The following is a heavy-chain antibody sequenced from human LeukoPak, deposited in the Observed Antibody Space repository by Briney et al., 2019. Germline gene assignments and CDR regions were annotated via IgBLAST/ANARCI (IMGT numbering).Heavy chain of an antibody. CDR3: AKDRRYSGYDLFDY. CDR1: GFTFSSYG. V-gene: IGHV3-23*01. Sequence: PGGSLRLSCAASGFTFSSYGMSWVRQAPGKGLEWVSTISGSGATTYYADSVNGRFTISRDNSKNTLYLQMNSLRAEDTAVYYCAKDRRYSGYDLFDYWGQGTLVTVSS. CDR2: ISGSGATT. D-gene: IGHD5-12*01. J-gene: IGHJ4*02.